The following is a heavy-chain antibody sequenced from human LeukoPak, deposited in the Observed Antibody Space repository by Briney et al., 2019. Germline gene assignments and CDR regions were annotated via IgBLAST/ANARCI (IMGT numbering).Heavy chain of an antibody. Sequence: GGSLRLSCAASGFTFSIYSMNWVRQAPGKGLEWVSFISSSSSYIYNADSVKGRFTISRDNAKNSLYLQMNSLRAEDTAVYYCASRYCSSTSCYFDYWGQGTLVTVSS. CDR3: ASRYCSSTSCYFDY. J-gene: IGHJ4*02. V-gene: IGHV3-21*01. CDR2: ISSSSSYI. CDR1: GFTFSIYS. D-gene: IGHD2-2*01.